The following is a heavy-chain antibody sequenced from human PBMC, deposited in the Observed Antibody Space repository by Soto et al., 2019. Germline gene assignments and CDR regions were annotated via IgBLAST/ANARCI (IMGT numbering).Heavy chain of an antibody. D-gene: IGHD3-3*01. CDR1: GFIFSNHA. J-gene: IGHJ4*02. Sequence: EVQLLESGGGLVQPGGSLRLSCAASGFIFSNHAMSWVRQSPGKGLEWVYGTSESGGITYYADSVMGRFTISRDNSKNTLYLQMNSMLAEDTDVYDCAIGALSIFGVMDYWGQGALVNVSS. V-gene: IGHV3-23*01. CDR3: AIGALSIFGVMDY. CDR2: TSESGGIT.